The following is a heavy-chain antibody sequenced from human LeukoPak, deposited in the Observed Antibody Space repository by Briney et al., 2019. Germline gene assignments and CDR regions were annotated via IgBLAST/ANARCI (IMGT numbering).Heavy chain of an antibody. Sequence: GGSLRLSCAASGFTFSSYDMSWVRQAPGKGLEWVSGISGNGGGTNYADSVKGRFTISRDYSKNTLYLQMNSLRAEDTAVYYCAKGLINDWSALEYWGQGTLVTVSS. CDR3: AKGLINDWSALEY. CDR1: GFTFSSYD. J-gene: IGHJ4*02. CDR2: ISGNGGGT. V-gene: IGHV3-23*01. D-gene: IGHD3-9*01.